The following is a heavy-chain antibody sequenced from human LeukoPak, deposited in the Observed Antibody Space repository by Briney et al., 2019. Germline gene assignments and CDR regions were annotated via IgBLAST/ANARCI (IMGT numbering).Heavy chain of an antibody. J-gene: IGHJ4*02. CDR2: ISAYNGNT. CDR1: GYTFTSYG. D-gene: IGHD1-1*01. CDR3: ATDYRHDLDY. V-gene: IGHV1-18*01. Sequence: GASVKVSCKASGYTFTSYGISWVRQAPGQGLEWMGWISAYNGNTNYAQKLQGRVTMTTDTSTDTAYMELSSLRSEDTAVYYCATDYRHDLDYWGQGTLVTVSS.